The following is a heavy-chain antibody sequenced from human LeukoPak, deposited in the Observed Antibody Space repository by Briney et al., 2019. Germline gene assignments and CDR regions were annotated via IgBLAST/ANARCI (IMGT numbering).Heavy chain of an antibody. J-gene: IGHJ4*02. CDR3: ARFSQLASNDY. Sequence: PSETLSLTCAVYGGSFSGYYWSWIRQPPGKGLEWIGEINHSGSTNYNPSLKSRVTISVDTSKNQFSLKLSSVTAADTAVYYCARFSQLASNDYWGQGTLVTVSS. CDR2: INHSGST. CDR1: GGSFSGYY. D-gene: IGHD6-6*01. V-gene: IGHV4-34*01.